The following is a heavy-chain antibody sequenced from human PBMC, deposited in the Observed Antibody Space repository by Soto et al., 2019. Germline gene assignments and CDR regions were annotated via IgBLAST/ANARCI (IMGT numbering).Heavy chain of an antibody. Sequence: SETLSLTCTVSGGSISSGDYYWSWIRQPPGKGLEWIGYIYYSGSTYYNPSLKSRVTISVDTSKNQFSLKLSSVTAADTAVYYCARGVYDSSGYYAYWGQGTLVTVSS. CDR3: ARGVYDSSGYYAY. D-gene: IGHD3-22*01. CDR1: GGSISSGDYY. V-gene: IGHV4-30-4*01. CDR2: IYYSGST. J-gene: IGHJ4*02.